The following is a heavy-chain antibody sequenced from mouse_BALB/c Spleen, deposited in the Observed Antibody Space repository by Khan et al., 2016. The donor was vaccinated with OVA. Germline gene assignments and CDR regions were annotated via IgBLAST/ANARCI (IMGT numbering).Heavy chain of an antibody. CDR3: ARPPNFCYALAH. V-gene: IGHV9-3-1*01. Sequence: QIQLVQSGPELKKPGETVKISCKASGYTFTNYGMNWVKQSPGKALKWMGWINTYTGEPTYADDFKGRFAFSLETSASTAYLQINNLENEDTDTCFRARPPNFCYALAHWGQGTSVTVSS. CDR1: GYTFTNYG. J-gene: IGHJ4*01. D-gene: IGHD4-1*02. CDR2: INTYTGEP.